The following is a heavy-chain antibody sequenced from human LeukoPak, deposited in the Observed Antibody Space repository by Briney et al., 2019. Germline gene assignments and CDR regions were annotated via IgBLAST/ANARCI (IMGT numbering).Heavy chain of an antibody. D-gene: IGHD3-10*01. V-gene: IGHV4-39*07. J-gene: IGHJ4*02. CDR1: GGSISSSTYY. Sequence: SETLSLTCTVSGGSISSSTYYWGWLRQPPGEGLEWIGTIYYTGSTYYNPSLKSRVTISVDTSKNQFSLKLSSVTAADTAVYYYARGFMYYYDSGRTAPDYWGQGTLVTVSS. CDR2: IYYTGST. CDR3: ARGFMYYYDSGRTAPDY.